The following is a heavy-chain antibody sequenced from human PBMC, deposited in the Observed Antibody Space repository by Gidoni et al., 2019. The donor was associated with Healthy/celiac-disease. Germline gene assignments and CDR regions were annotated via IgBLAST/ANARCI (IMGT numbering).Heavy chain of an antibody. V-gene: IGHV4-39*01. D-gene: IGHD3-10*01. Sequence: QLQLQASGPGLVKPSETLSLTCTVSGGSISSSSYSWGWIRQPPGKGLEWIGSIYYSGSTYYNPSLKSRVTISVDTSKNQFSLKLSSVTAADTAVYYCASSDYYGSGSYSGDYHKFDYWGQGTLVTVSS. CDR2: IYYSGST. CDR1: GGSISSSSYS. CDR3: ASSDYYGSGSYSGDYHKFDY. J-gene: IGHJ4*02.